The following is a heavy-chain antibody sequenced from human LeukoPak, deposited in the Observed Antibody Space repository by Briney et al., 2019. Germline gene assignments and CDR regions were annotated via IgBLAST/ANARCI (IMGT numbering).Heavy chain of an antibody. D-gene: IGHD3-10*01. CDR1: GFTFDDYT. CDR2: IAWNSGIT. CDR3: ARDLWFGDWVNWFDP. Sequence: GGSLRLSCAASGFTFDDYTMHWVRQVPGKGLEWVSGIAWNSGITGYADSVKGRFTISRDNAKNSLYLQMNSLRAEDTAVYYCARDLWFGDWVNWFDPWGQGTLVTVSS. J-gene: IGHJ5*02. V-gene: IGHV3-9*01.